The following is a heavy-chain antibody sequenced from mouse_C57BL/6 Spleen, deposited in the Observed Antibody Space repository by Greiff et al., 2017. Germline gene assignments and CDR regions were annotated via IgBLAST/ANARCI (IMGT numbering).Heavy chain of an antibody. CDR1: GYTFTSYW. Sequence: QVQLQQPGAELVRPGSSVKLSCKASGYTFTSYWIAWVKQRPGQGLEWIGNIYPADSANQYNQKFKDKATLTVDKSSSTAYMQLSSLTSEDSAVYYCARTAQGYYSMDYWGQGTSVTVAS. J-gene: IGHJ4*01. CDR2: IYPADSAN. D-gene: IGHD3-2*02. V-gene: IGHV1-61*01. CDR3: ARTAQGYYSMDY.